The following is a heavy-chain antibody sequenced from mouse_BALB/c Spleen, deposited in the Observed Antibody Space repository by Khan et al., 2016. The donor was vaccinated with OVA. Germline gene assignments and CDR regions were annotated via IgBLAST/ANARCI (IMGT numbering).Heavy chain of an antibody. J-gene: IGHJ3*01. Sequence: VQLQQSGAELVKPGASVKLSCTASGFNIKDTYMHWVKQRSKQGLEWIGRIDPAIGDTRYDPKFQDKATIITDTSSNTANLPVSGLSSVATAVYYCISPNWFVYCGQGTLVTVS. CDR1: GFNIKDTY. CDR2: IDPAIGDT. CDR3: ISPNWFVY. V-gene: IGHV14-3*02.